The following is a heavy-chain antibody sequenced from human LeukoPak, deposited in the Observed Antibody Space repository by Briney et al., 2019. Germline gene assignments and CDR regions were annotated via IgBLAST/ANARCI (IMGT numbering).Heavy chain of an antibody. D-gene: IGHD2-15*01. Sequence: GGSLRLSCAASGFTFSSYWMSWVRQAPGKGLEWVANIKQDGSEKYYVDSVKGRFTISRDNAKNSLYLQMNSLRAEDTAAYYCARGHFVVVVAEYGMDVWGQGTTVTVSS. CDR2: IKQDGSEK. V-gene: IGHV3-7*01. CDR1: GFTFSSYW. J-gene: IGHJ6*02. CDR3: ARGHFVVVVAEYGMDV.